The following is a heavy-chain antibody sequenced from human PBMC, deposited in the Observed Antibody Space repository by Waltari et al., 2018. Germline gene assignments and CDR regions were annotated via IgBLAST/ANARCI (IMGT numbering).Heavy chain of an antibody. D-gene: IGHD6-6*01. J-gene: IGHJ6*03. CDR2: INHSGST. CDR1: GGSFSGYY. CDR3: ARGRIAARPSRYYYYYYMDV. V-gene: IGHV4-34*01. Sequence: QVQLQQWGAGLLKPSETLSLTCAVYGGSFSGYYWSWIRQPPGKGLEWIGEINHSGSTNYNPSLKSRVTISVDTSKNQFSLKLSSVTAADTAVYYCARGRIAARPSRYYYYYYMDVWGKGTTVTVSS.